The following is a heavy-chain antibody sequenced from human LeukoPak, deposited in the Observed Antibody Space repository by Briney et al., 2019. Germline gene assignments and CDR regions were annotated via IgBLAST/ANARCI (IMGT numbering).Heavy chain of an antibody. V-gene: IGHV3-11*01. CDR1: GFTFSDYY. J-gene: IGHJ4*02. CDR3: AKRRDYFDH. CDR2: ISGSGSST. Sequence: GRSLRLPCAVSGFTFSDYYMSWIRQAPGKGLEWLSYISGSGSSTYYADSVRGRFTISRDNSQNSLYLQMNSLRTEDTAVYYCAKRRDYFDHWGQGALVTVSS.